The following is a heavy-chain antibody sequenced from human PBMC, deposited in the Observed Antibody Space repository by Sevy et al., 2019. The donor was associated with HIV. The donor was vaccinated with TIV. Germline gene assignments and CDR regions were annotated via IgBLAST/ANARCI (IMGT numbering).Heavy chain of an antibody. V-gene: IGHV3-23*01. J-gene: IGHJ3*02. D-gene: IGHD3-22*01. CDR2: LRGSGGST. CDR1: GFTFVTYA. Sequence: GGSLRLSCEASGFTFVTYAMNWVRRAPEKGLEWVSDLRGSGGSTDYADSVKGRFTISRDNAKNTLYLQMNSLRAEDTAVYYCAKDVYDSSGYYPMGAFDIWGQGTLVTVSS. CDR3: AKDVYDSSGYYPMGAFDI.